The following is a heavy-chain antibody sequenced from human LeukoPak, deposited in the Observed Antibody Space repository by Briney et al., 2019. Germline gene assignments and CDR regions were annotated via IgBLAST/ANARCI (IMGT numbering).Heavy chain of an antibody. CDR1: GGSISSGSYY. Sequence: SETLSLTCTVSGGSISSGSYYWSWIRQPAGKGLEWIGRIYTSGSTNYNPSLRSRVTMSVDTSKNQFSLKLSSVTAADTAVYYCARVPWCSGGSCYSNWFDPWGQGTLVTVSS. V-gene: IGHV4-61*02. J-gene: IGHJ5*02. CDR3: ARVPWCSGGSCYSNWFDP. D-gene: IGHD2-15*01. CDR2: IYTSGST.